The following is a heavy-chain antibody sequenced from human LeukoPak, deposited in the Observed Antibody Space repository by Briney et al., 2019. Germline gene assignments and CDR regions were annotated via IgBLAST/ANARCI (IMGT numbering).Heavy chain of an antibody. D-gene: IGHD3-10*02. V-gene: IGHV3-48*04. CDR3: AELGITMIGGV. Sequence: GGSLRLSCAGSGFTFSSYSMNWVRQAPGKGLEWVSYISSSGSTIYYADSVKGRFTISRDNAKNSLYLQMNSLRAEDTAVYYCAELGITMIGGVWGKGTTVTVSS. CDR2: ISSSGSTI. J-gene: IGHJ6*04. CDR1: GFTFSSYS.